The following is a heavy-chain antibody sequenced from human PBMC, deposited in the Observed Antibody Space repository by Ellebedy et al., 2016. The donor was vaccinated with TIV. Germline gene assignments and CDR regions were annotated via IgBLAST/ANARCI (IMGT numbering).Heavy chain of an antibody. D-gene: IGHD2-15*01. CDR1: GFTFSSYG. V-gene: IGHV3-33*08. J-gene: IGHJ4*02. Sequence: PGGSLRLSCVVSGFTFSSYGMHWVRQAPGKGLEWVAVIWYDGSNEYYADSVKGRFTISRDNAQDTLFLQMNSLRAEDTAVYFCSRGWSTPDSWGQGTLVIVSS. CDR3: SRGWSTPDS. CDR2: IWYDGSNE.